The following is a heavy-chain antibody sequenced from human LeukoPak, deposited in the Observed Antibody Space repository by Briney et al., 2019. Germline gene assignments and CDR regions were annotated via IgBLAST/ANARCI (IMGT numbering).Heavy chain of an antibody. D-gene: IGHD6-19*01. V-gene: IGHV3-30*18. CDR2: ISYDGSNK. CDR3: AKGDPGYSSGWLDY. J-gene: IGHJ4*02. Sequence: GGFLRLSCAASGFTFSSYGMHWVRQAPGKGLEWVAVISYDGSNKYYADSVKGRFTISRDNSKNTLYLQMNSLRAEDTAVYYCAKGDPGYSSGWLDYWGQGTLVTVSS. CDR1: GFTFSSYG.